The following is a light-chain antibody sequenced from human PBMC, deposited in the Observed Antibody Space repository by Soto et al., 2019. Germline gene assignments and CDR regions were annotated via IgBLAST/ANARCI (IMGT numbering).Light chain of an antibody. CDR1: QSINNY. J-gene: IGKJ4*01. V-gene: IGKV3-11*01. CDR2: DAS. CDR3: QYPGFWPPWAT. Sequence: EIVLTQSPVTLSLSPGERATRSCMASQSINNYLAWYQKEPGQPPRLLIYDASNRATAIPVRFSGSGSGTAFTLSITSLEPADSAVYSGQYPGFWPPWATFGGGTKVVSK.